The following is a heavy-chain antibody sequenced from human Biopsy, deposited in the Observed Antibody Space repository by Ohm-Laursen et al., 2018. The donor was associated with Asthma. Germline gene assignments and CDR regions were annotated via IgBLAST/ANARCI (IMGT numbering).Heavy chain of an antibody. CDR3: ATFPYGDYLPLDY. CDR2: ISYDGSKR. CDR1: GFTFSTYA. Sequence: SLRLSCAASGFTFSTYAMHWVRQAPGKGLEWVALISYDGSKRHSADSVRGRFTISRDNSKNTLYLQMNSLRAGDTAVYYCATFPYGDYLPLDYWGQGTLVTVSS. D-gene: IGHD4-17*01. V-gene: IGHV3-30*03. J-gene: IGHJ4*02.